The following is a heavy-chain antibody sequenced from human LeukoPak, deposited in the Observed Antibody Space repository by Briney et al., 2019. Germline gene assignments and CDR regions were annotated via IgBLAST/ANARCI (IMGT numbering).Heavy chain of an antibody. D-gene: IGHD3-22*01. Sequence: GGSLRLSCTVSGFTVSSSYMSWVRQAPGKGLEWVSIIYTGGSTYYADSVKGRFTISGDTSKNTLYLQMNSLRAEDTAMYYCAKDGIYDEGFDSWGQGTLVTVSS. CDR3: AKDGIYDEGFDS. V-gene: IGHV3-66*01. CDR2: IYTGGST. J-gene: IGHJ4*02. CDR1: GFTVSSSY.